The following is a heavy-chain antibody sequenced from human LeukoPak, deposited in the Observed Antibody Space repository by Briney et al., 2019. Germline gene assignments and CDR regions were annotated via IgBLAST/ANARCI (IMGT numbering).Heavy chain of an antibody. CDR2: IKQDGSEK. CDR3: ARERYFDY. Sequence: GGSLGLSCAASGFTFSSYWMSWVRQAPGKGLEWVANIKQDGSEKYYVDSVKGRFTISRDNSKNTLCLQMNSLRAEDTAVYYCARERYFDYWGQGTLVTVSS. CDR1: GFTFSSYW. J-gene: IGHJ4*02. V-gene: IGHV3-7*03.